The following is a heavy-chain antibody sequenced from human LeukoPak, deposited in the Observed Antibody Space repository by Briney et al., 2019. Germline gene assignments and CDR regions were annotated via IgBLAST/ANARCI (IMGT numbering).Heavy chain of an antibody. Sequence: GGSLRLSCAASGFTFSAYWMHWVRQAPGKGLVWVSRINTDGSSTTYADSVKGRFTISRDNAKNTLYLQMNSLRAEDTAVYYCARGILLRSLDYWGLGTLVTVSS. D-gene: IGHD3-3*01. J-gene: IGHJ4*02. CDR3: ARGILLRSLDY. V-gene: IGHV3-74*01. CDR1: GFTFSAYW. CDR2: INTDGSST.